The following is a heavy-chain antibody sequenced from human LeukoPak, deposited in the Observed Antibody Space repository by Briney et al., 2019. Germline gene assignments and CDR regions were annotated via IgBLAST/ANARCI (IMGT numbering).Heavy chain of an antibody. V-gene: IGHV3-23*01. CDR3: AKGKLYYYDEFDY. CDR2: MSGDGDYT. D-gene: IGHD3-22*01. Sequence: GGPLRLSCAASGFTFSTYTMSWVRQAPGKGLEWVSAMSGDGDYTYYADSVKGRFTISRDNSKNTLYLQMNSLRAEDTAVYYCAKGKLYYYDEFDYWGQGTLVTVSS. CDR1: GFTFSTYT. J-gene: IGHJ4*02.